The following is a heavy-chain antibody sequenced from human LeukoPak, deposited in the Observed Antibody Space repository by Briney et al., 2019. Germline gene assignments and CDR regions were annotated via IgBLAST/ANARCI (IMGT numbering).Heavy chain of an antibody. D-gene: IGHD5-18*01. CDR1: GYTFTGYY. CDR2: INPNSGGT. V-gene: IGHV1-2*02. Sequence: GASVKVSCKASGYTFTGYYMHWVRQAPGQGLEWMGWINPNSGGTNYAQKFQGRVTMTRDTSISTAYMELSRLRSDDTAVYYCARDIQLWTYYYYGMDVWGRGTTVTVSS. J-gene: IGHJ6*02. CDR3: ARDIQLWTYYYYGMDV.